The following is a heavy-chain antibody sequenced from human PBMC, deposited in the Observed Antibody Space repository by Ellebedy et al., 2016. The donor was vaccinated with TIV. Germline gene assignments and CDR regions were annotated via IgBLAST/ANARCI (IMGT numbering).Heavy chain of an antibody. D-gene: IGHD3-22*01. CDR3: ARYYYDSSGYRCD. Sequence: SVKVSXKASGGTFSSYAISWVRQAPGQGLEWMGGIIPIFGTANYAQKFQGRVTITADESTSTAYMELSSLRSEDTAVYYCARYYYDSSGYRCDWGQGTLVTVSS. V-gene: IGHV1-69*13. CDR1: GGTFSSYA. J-gene: IGHJ4*02. CDR2: IIPIFGTA.